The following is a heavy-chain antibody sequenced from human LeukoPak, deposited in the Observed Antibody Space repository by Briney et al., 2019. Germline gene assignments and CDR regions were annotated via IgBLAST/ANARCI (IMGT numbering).Heavy chain of an antibody. V-gene: IGHV3-64D*06. CDR3: LRDLTGAGDY. D-gene: IGHD3-10*01. CDR2: ITSNGGST. J-gene: IGHJ4*02. Sequence: GGSLRLSCSASGFTFSSYAMHWVRQAPGKGLEYVSSITSNGGSTYYADSVKGRVTISRGNSKNTLYLQMSSLRAEDTALYYCLRDLTGAGDYWGQGTLVTVSS. CDR1: GFTFSSYA.